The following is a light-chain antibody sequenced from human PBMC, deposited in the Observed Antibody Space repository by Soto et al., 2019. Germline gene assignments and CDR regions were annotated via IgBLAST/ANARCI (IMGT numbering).Light chain of an antibody. J-gene: IGLJ2*01. CDR3: SSYTSSRTLV. CDR1: SSDVGGYNY. CDR2: GVN. V-gene: IGLV2-14*01. Sequence: QSALTQPASVSGSPGQSITISCTGTSSDVGGYNYVSWYQHHPGKAPKLMIYGVNDRPSGVSNRFSGSKSGNTASLTISGLQAEDEADYYCSSYTSSRTLVFGGGTKLTVL.